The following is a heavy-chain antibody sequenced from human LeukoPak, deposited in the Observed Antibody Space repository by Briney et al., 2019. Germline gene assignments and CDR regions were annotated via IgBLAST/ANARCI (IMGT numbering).Heavy chain of an antibody. Sequence: PGGSLRLSCAASGFTFSSYGMHWVRQAPGKGLEWVAVISYDGSNKYYADSVKGRFTISRDNSKNTLYLQMNSLRAEDTAVYYCAKDTRGDFWSGYYDYWGQGTLVTVSS. CDR1: GFTFSSYG. J-gene: IGHJ4*02. CDR3: AKDTRGDFWSGYYDY. CDR2: ISYDGSNK. D-gene: IGHD3-3*01. V-gene: IGHV3-30*18.